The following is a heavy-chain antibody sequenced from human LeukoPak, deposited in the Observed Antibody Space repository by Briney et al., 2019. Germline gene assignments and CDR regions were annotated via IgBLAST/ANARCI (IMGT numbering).Heavy chain of an antibody. CDR1: GGSISSYQ. J-gene: IGHJ6*02. D-gene: IGHD5-18*01. Sequence: PSETLSLTCSVSGGSISSYQWSWIRQPPGKNLEWIGDISDTGTTKYNPSLKSRVTISVDTSENQISLKLSSVTAADTAVYYCARRVDTAMENYYYGMDVWGQGTTVTVSS. V-gene: IGHV4-59*08. CDR3: ARRVDTAMENYYYGMDV. CDR2: ISDTGTT.